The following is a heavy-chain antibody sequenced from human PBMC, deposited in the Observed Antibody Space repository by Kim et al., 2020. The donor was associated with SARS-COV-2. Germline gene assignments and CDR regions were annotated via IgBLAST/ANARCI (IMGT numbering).Heavy chain of an antibody. J-gene: IGHJ4*02. CDR3: ARALGSGSLNYYFDY. V-gene: IGHV4-59*13. CDR2: ISYSEST. D-gene: IGHD6-6*01. Sequence: SETLSLTCTVSGGSISSYYWSWIRQPPGEGLEWIGYISYSESTNYNPSLKSRVTISVDTSKNQFSLNLSSMTAADTAVYYCARALGSGSLNYYFDYWGQGTLVTVSS. CDR1: GGSISSYY.